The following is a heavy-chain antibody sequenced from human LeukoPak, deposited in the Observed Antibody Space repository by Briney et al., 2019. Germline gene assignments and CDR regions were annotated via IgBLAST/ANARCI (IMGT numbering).Heavy chain of an antibody. CDR3: ARDDRYSSSDYPAPDY. CDR2: IKEDGRAT. Sequence: PGGSLRLSCAASGITFSNHWMSWVRQAPGKGLEWVATIKEDGRATYYLDSVKGRFTISRDNAKSSLFLQMNSLRAEDTAVYYCARDDRYSSSDYPAPDYWGQGTLVTVSS. V-gene: IGHV3-7*05. J-gene: IGHJ4*02. D-gene: IGHD3-22*01. CDR1: GITFSNHW.